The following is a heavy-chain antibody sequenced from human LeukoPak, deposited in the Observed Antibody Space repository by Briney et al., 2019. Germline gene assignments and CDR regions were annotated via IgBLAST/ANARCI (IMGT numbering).Heavy chain of an antibody. J-gene: IGHJ1*01. V-gene: IGHV1-2*02. CDR1: GYTFTGYY. CDR2: INPNSGCT. D-gene: IGHD3-22*01. Sequence: ASVKVSCKASGYTFTGYYMHWVRQAPGQGLEWMGWINPNSGCTNYAQKFQGRVTMTRDTSISTAYMELSRLRSDDTAVYYCARDYYDSSGYRTSHWGQGTLVAVSS. CDR3: ARDYYDSSGYRTSH.